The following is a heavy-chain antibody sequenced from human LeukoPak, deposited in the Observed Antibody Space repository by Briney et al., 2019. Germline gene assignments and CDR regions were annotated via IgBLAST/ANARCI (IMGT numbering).Heavy chain of an antibody. D-gene: IGHD3-10*01. CDR2: ISSSSSYI. V-gene: IGHV3-21*01. J-gene: IGHJ5*02. Sequence: GGSLRLSCAASGFTFSSYSMNWVRQAPGKGLEWVSSISSSSSYIYYADSVKGRFTISRDNAKNSLYLQMNSLRAEDTAVYYCARAGDSYYGSGSYYKNHWFDPWGQGTLVTVSS. CDR3: ARAGDSYYGSGSYYKNHWFDP. CDR1: GFTFSSYS.